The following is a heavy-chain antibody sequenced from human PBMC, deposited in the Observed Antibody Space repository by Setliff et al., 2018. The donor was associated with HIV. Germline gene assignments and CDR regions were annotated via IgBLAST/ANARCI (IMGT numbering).Heavy chain of an antibody. V-gene: IGHV4-38-2*02. J-gene: IGHJ5*02. CDR1: GYSITNGYY. D-gene: IGHD3-10*01. Sequence: PSETLSLTCSVSGYSITNGYYWGWIRQPPGKGLEWVGSIYHDGRTYYNPSLRSRVTISVDTSKNQFSLKLSSVTAADTAVYYCARYYGSGTYHRWFDPWGQGTPVTVSS. CDR2: IYHDGRT. CDR3: ARYYGSGTYHRWFDP.